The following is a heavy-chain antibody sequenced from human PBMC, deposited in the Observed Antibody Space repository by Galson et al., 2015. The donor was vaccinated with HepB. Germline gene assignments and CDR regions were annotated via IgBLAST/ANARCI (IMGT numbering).Heavy chain of an antibody. D-gene: IGHD2-2*01. CDR3: AAVVVPAAVFYFDYYYGMDV. V-gene: IGHV1-3*01. J-gene: IGHJ6*02. CDR1: GYTFTSYA. CDR2: INAGNGNT. Sequence: SVKVSCKASGYTFTSYAMHWVRQAPGQRLEWMGWINAGNGNTKYSQKFQGRVTITRDTSASTAYMELSSLRSEDTAVYYCAAVVVPAAVFYFDYYYGMDVWGQGTTVTVSS.